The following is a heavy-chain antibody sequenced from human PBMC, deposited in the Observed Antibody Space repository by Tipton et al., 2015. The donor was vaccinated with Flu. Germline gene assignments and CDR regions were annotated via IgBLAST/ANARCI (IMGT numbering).Heavy chain of an antibody. CDR3: ARDVSGYSYGPGGH. Sequence: QVQLVQSGGGLVKPGGSLRLSCAASGFTFSSYAMHWVRQAPGKGLEWVAVISYDGSNKYYADSVKGRFTISRDNSKNTLYLQMNSLRAEDTAVYYCARDVSGYSYGPGGHWGQGTLVTVSS. CDR1: GFTFSSYA. V-gene: IGHV3-30*04. CDR2: ISYDGSNK. D-gene: IGHD5-18*01. J-gene: IGHJ4*02.